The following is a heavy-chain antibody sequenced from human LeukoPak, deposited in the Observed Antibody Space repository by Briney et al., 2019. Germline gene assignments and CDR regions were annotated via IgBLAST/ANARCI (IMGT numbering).Heavy chain of an antibody. Sequence: SETLSLTRTVSGGSISSSSYYWGWIRQPPGKGLEWIGSIYYSGSTYYNPSLKSRVTISVDTSKNQFSLKPSSVTAADSAVYYCASDDQKAARLGYYYYYYMDVWGKGTTVTVSS. V-gene: IGHV4-39*07. CDR2: IYYSGST. J-gene: IGHJ6*03. CDR1: GGSISSSSYY. D-gene: IGHD6-6*01. CDR3: ASDDQKAARLGYYYYYYMDV.